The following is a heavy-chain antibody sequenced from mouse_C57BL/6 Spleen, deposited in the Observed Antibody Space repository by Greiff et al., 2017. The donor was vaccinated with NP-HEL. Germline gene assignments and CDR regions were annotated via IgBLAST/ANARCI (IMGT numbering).Heavy chain of an antibody. D-gene: IGHD2-2*01. CDR1: GYTFTDYY. J-gene: IGHJ2*01. V-gene: IGHV1-26*01. CDR2: INPNNGGT. CDR3: ASEGYDVYYFDY. Sequence: VQLQQSGPELVKPGASVKISCKASGYTFTDYYMNWVKQSHGKSLEWIGDINPNNGGTSYNQKFKGKATLTVDKSSSTAYMELRSLTSEDSAVYYCASEGYDVYYFDYWGQGTTLTVSS.